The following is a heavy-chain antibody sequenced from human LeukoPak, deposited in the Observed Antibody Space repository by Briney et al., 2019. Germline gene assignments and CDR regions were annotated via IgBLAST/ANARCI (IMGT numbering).Heavy chain of an antibody. J-gene: IGHJ4*02. CDR3: AKDGSRGGNWNELDY. V-gene: IGHV3-30*02. Sequence: GGSLRLSCAASGFIFSSYGMHWVRQAPGKGLEWVAFIRYDGRNKYYADSVKGRFTISRDNSKNTLYLQMNSLRAEDTAVYYCAKDGSRGGNWNELDYWGQGTLVTVSS. D-gene: IGHD1-20*01. CDR2: IRYDGRNK. CDR1: GFIFSSYG.